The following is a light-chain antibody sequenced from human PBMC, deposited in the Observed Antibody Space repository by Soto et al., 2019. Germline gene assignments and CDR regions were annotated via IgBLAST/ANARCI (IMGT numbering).Light chain of an antibody. Sequence: EIVLTQSPGTLSLSPGERATLSCRASQSVSSNLAWYQQKVGQAPKFLIYGVSSRATGIPDRFSGSGSGTDFTLTISRLEPEDFAVYHCQQYGSSPLITFGQGTRLEI. J-gene: IGKJ5*01. V-gene: IGKV3-20*01. CDR1: QSVSSN. CDR2: GVS. CDR3: QQYGSSPLIT.